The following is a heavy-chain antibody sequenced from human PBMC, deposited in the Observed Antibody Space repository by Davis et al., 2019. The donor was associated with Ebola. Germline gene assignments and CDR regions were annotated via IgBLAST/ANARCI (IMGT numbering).Heavy chain of an antibody. V-gene: IGHV4-4*02. J-gene: IGHJ5*02. Sequence: PSETLSLTCAVSGGSISSSNWWRWVRQPPGKGLEWIGEIYHSGSTNYNPSLKSRVTISVDTSKNQFSLKLSSVTAADTAVYYCARGVVAATPWFDPWGQGTLVTVSS. D-gene: IGHD2-15*01. CDR2: IYHSGST. CDR1: GGSISSSNW. CDR3: ARGVVAATPWFDP.